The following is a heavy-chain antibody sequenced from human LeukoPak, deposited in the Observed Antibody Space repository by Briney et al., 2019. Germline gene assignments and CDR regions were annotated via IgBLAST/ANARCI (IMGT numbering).Heavy chain of an antibody. CDR3: DRESAVVRVPFDN. CDR1: GIAFNKYW. Sequence: PGGSLRLSCAVSGIAFNKYWMHWVRQAPGKGLVWVARINTDVSVTNYADFVKGRITISRDNAKNTLYLQLNSLRAEDTAVYFCDRESAVVRVPFDNWGQGSLVTVSS. D-gene: IGHD2/OR15-2a*01. V-gene: IGHV3-74*01. CDR2: INTDVSVT. J-gene: IGHJ4*02.